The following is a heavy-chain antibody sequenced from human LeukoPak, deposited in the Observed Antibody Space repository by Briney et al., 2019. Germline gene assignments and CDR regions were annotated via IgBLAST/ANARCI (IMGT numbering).Heavy chain of an antibody. CDR2: ISYDGSNK. J-gene: IGHJ6*03. V-gene: IGHV3-30-3*01. D-gene: IGHD1-1*01. Sequence: PGGSLRLSCAASGFTFSSYAMHWVRQAPGKGLEWVAVISYDGSNKYYADSVKGRFTISRDNSKNTLYLQMNSLRAEDTAVYYCARVHNMAYYMDVWGKGTTVTVSS. CDR3: ARVHNMAYYMDV. CDR1: GFTFSSYA.